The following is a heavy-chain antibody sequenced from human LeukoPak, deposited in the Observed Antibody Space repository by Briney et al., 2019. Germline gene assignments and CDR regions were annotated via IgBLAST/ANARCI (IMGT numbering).Heavy chain of an antibody. J-gene: IGHJ4*02. CDR2: FSGSGGNT. CDR1: GFTFDDYT. Sequence: PGGSPRLSCAASGFTFDDYTMHWVRQAPGKGLEWVSTFSGSGGNTYYADSVKGRFTISRDNSKNTLYLQMNSLRAEDTAVYYCAKDNPYGSGEFDYWGQGTLVTVSS. D-gene: IGHD3-10*01. V-gene: IGHV3-23*01. CDR3: AKDNPYGSGEFDY.